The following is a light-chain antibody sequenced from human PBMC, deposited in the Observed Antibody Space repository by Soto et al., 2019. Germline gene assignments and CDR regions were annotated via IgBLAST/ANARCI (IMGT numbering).Light chain of an antibody. CDR1: RGEVGGYNY. V-gene: IGLV2-14*01. CDR3: NSYTSSSTRV. CDR2: EVN. Sequence: QSALTQPASVSGSPGQSITFSCTGTRGEVGGYNYVSWYQQHPGKAPKLLIYEVNNRPSGVSNRFSGSKSGNTASLTISGLQAEDEADYYCNSYTSSSTRVFGGGTKLTVL. J-gene: IGLJ2*01.